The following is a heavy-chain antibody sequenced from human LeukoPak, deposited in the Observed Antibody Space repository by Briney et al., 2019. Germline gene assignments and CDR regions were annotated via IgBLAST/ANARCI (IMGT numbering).Heavy chain of an antibody. D-gene: IGHD3-10*02. J-gene: IGHJ3*02. CDR1: GYTFSSYW. V-gene: IGHV3-7*01. CDR2: IKQDGSEK. CDR3: ARDRGLTTFAAFDI. Sequence: PGGSLRLSCAASGYTFSSYWMSWVRQAPGKGLEWVAIIKQDGSEKYYVDSVKGRFTISRDNAKNSLYLQMNSLRAEDTAVYYCARDRGLTTFAAFDIWGQGTMVTVSS.